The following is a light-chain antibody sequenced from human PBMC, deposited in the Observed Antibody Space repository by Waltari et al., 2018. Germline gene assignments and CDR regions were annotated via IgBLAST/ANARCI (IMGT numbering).Light chain of an antibody. CDR2: DNH. Sequence: QSVLTQPPSVSAAPGQRVTISCSGGRSNIGSNSVSWYQNLPGTAPKLLIYDNHKRPSGIPDRFSGSKSGTSVTLDSTGLQTGDEADYYCGTWDSNLSAWIFGGGTKLTVL. CDR3: GTWDSNLSAWI. J-gene: IGLJ2*01. CDR1: RSNIGSNS. V-gene: IGLV1-51*01.